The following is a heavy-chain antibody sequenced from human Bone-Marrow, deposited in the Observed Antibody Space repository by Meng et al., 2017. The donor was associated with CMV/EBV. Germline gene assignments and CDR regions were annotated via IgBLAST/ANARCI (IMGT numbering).Heavy chain of an antibody. V-gene: IGHV2-70*12. CDR2: IDWVDDK. CDR1: GFSLSTGGMC. CDR3: AHSKNDFWSGPEEEWFVT. D-gene: IGHD3-3*01. Sequence: SGPTLVKPTQTLTLACTFSGFSLSTGGMCVNWVRQPPGKALEWLAVIDWVDDKWYSTSLKSRLTITKDTSKNQVVLTMTNMDPVDTATYYSAHSKNDFWSGPEEEWFVTWGQGTLVTVSS. J-gene: IGHJ5*02.